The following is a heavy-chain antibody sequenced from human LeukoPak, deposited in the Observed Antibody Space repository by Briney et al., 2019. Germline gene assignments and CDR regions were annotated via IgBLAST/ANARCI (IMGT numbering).Heavy chain of an antibody. V-gene: IGHV4-59*08. CDR3: AKHSGASGGAFDI. D-gene: IGHD6-25*01. CDR1: GDSVSTYY. Sequence: SETLSLTCTVSGDSVSTYYWSRVRQPPGKGLEWIGYIFYDGTSNHNPPLKSRVAISLDTAKNQISLRLSSVTATDTAVYYCAKHSGASGGAFDIWGPGTMVTVSS. J-gene: IGHJ3*02. CDR2: IFYDGTS.